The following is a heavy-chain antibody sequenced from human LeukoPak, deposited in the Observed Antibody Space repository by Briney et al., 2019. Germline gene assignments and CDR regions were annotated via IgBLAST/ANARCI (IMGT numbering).Heavy chain of an antibody. Sequence: ASVKVSCKASGYTFTSYGISWVRQAPGQGLEWVGWISAYNGNTNYAQKLQGRVTMTTDASTSTAYMELRSLRSDDTAVYYCASSDSGSYSDYWGQGTLVTVSS. J-gene: IGHJ4*02. CDR1: GYTFTSYG. CDR2: ISAYNGNT. V-gene: IGHV1-18*01. CDR3: ASSDSGSYSDY. D-gene: IGHD1-26*01.